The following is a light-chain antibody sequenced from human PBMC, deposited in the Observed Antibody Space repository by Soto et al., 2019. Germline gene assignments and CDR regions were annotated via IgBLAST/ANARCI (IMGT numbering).Light chain of an antibody. CDR3: QQSYDHPLT. CDR1: QSISTY. Sequence: DIPMTQSPSSLSASVGDRVSITCRASQSISTYLNWFQQKPGEAPNLLMYAASTLQSGVPSRFSGSGSGTDFTLTISSLQPEDFATYYYQQSYDHPLTFGQGTRLEIK. V-gene: IGKV1-39*01. J-gene: IGKJ5*01. CDR2: AAS.